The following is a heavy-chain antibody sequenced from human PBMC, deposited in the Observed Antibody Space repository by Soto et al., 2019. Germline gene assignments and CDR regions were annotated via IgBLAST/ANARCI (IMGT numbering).Heavy chain of an antibody. V-gene: IGHV3-53*04. CDR1: GFTVSSNY. CDR3: ATMYCSGGSCYNYWYFDL. Sequence: EVQLVESGGGLVQPGGSLRLSCAASGFTVSSNYMSWVRQAPGKGLEWVSVIYSGGSTYYADSVKGRFTISRHNSKNTLDLQMNSLRVEDTAVYYCATMYCSGGSCYNYWYFDLWGRGTLVTVSS. D-gene: IGHD2-15*01. CDR2: IYSGGST. J-gene: IGHJ2*01.